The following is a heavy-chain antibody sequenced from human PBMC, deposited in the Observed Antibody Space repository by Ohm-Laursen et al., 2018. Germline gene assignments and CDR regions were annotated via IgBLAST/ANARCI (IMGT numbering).Heavy chain of an antibody. CDR3: ARGPKDSSGYYFGRSN. CDR1: GFTFDDYA. J-gene: IGHJ4*02. V-gene: IGHV3-9*01. Sequence: SLRLSCAASGFTFDDYAMHWVRQAPGKGLEWVSGISWNSGSIGYADSVKGRFTISRDIAKNSLYLQMNSLRAEDTAVYYCARGPKDSSGYYFGRSNWGQGTLVTVSS. CDR2: ISWNSGSI. D-gene: IGHD3-22*01.